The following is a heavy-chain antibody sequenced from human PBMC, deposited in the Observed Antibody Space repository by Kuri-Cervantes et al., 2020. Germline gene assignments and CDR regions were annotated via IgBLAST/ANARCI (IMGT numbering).Heavy chain of an antibody. D-gene: IGHD3-10*01. Sequence: SETLSLTCTVSGDSVSSDTYYWSWVRQPPGKRLEWIGYIHYSGRTSYNPSLNSRVTISVDTSKNQFSLKLSSVTAADTAVYYCARDERSYGSGSYRADFDPWGQGTLVTVSS. V-gene: IGHV4-61*01. CDR2: IHYSGRT. CDR3: ARDERSYGSGSYRADFDP. J-gene: IGHJ5*02. CDR1: GDSVSSDTYY.